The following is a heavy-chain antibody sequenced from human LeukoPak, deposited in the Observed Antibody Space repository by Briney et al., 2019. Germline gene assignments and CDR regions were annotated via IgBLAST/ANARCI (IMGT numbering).Heavy chain of an antibody. CDR3: ARRIVGATYDAFDI. D-gene: IGHD1-26*01. Sequence: SETLSLTCAVYGGSFSGYYWSWIRQPPGKGLEWIGEINHSGSTNYNPSLKSRVTMSVDTSKNQFSLKLSSVTAADTAVYYCARRIVGATYDAFDIWGQGTMVTVSS. CDR2: INHSGST. V-gene: IGHV4-34*01. CDR1: GGSFSGYY. J-gene: IGHJ3*02.